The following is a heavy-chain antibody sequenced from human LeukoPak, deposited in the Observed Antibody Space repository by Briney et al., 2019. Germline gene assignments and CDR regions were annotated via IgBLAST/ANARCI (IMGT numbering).Heavy chain of an antibody. CDR1: GGSISSYY. V-gene: IGHV4-59*01. D-gene: IGHD2-15*01. J-gene: IGHJ2*01. CDR2: IYYSGST. CDR3: ARGGGLGYFDL. Sequence: SETLSLTCTVSGGSISSYYWSWIRQPPGKGLEWIGYIYYSGSTNYNPSLKSRVTISVDTSKNQFSLKLSSVTAADTAVYYCARGGGLGYFDLWGRGTLVTVSS.